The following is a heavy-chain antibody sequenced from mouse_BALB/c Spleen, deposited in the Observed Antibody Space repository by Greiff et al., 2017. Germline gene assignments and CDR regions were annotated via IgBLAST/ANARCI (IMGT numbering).Heavy chain of an antibody. CDR1: GFTFSSFG. CDR3: ARGGYRSFDY. J-gene: IGHJ2*01. CDR2: ISSGSSTI. V-gene: IGHV5-17*02. D-gene: IGHD2-14*01. Sequence: DVMLVESGGGLVQPGGSRKLSCAASGFTFSSFGMHWVRQAPEKGLEWVAYISSGSSTIYYADTVKGRFTISRDNPKNTLFLQMTSLRSEDTAMYYCARGGYRSFDYWGQGTTLTVSS.